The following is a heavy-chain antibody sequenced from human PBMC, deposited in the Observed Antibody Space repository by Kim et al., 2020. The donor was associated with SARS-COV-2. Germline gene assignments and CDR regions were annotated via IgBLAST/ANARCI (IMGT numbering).Heavy chain of an antibody. CDR2: IIPIFGTA. Sequence: SVKVSCKASGGTFSSYAISWVRQAPGQGLEWMGGIIPIFGTANYAQKFQGRVTITADESTSTAYMELSSLISEDTAVYYCARVSRDVLYYYYGMDVWGQGTTVTVSS. CDR3: ARVSRDVLYYYYGMDV. V-gene: IGHV1-69*13. CDR1: GGTFSSYA. J-gene: IGHJ6*02.